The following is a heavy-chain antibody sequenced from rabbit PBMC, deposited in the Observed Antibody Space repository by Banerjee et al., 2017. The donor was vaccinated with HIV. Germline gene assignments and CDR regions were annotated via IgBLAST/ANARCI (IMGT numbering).Heavy chain of an antibody. CDR3: ARDGVGTGYVDFDL. CDR2: IDPVFGST. D-gene: IGHD1-1*01. CDR1: GFDFSSYY. Sequence: QLEESGRGLVQPEGSLKLSCKASGFDFSSYYMSWVRQAPGKGLEWIGYIDPVFGSTYYASWVNGRFTISSHNAQNTLYLQLNSLTAADTATYFCARDGVGTGYVDFDLWGPGTLVTVS. V-gene: IGHV1S7*01. J-gene: IGHJ4*01.